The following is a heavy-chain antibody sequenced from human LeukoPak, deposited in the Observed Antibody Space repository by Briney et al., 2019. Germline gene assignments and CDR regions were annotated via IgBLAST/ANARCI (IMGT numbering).Heavy chain of an antibody. CDR2: IGAYNGNT. J-gene: IGHJ6*02. CDR3: ARVMHWDRPMARGRGMDV. V-gene: IGHV1-18*01. CDR1: GYTFTSYG. D-gene: IGHD5-18*01. Sequence: GASVKVSCKASGYTFTSYGISWVRQAPGQGLEWMGWIGAYNGNTNYAQKFQGRVTMTTDTSTNTAYMEVRSLRSDDTAMSYCARVMHWDRPMARGRGMDVWGQGTTVTVSS.